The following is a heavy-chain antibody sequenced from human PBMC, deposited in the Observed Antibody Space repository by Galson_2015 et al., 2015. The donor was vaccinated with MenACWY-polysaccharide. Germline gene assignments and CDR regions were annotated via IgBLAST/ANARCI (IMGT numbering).Heavy chain of an antibody. D-gene: IGHD2-2*01. Sequence: SLRLSCAASGFTFSSYGMHWVRQAPGKGLEYVSAISSNGGSTYYGDSVKGRFTISRDNSKNTLYLQMGSLRAEDMAVYYCARGGCSSTSFYPDTYFDYWGQGTLVTVSS. CDR1: GFTFSSYG. CDR3: ARGGCSSTSFYPDTYFDY. CDR2: ISSNGGST. V-gene: IGHV3-64*02. J-gene: IGHJ4*02.